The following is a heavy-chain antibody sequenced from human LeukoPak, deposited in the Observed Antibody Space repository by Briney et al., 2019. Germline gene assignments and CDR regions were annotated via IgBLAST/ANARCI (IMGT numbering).Heavy chain of an antibody. CDR1: GVGFTNAW. D-gene: IGHD3-10*01. J-gene: IGHJ4*02. CDR2: IKSKGGGETT. V-gene: IGHV3-15*01. CDR3: ATDLGLTMIRGVIVH. Sequence: GGSLRLSCAASGVGFTNAWMTWVRQAPGKGLEWVGGIKSKGGGETTDYAAPVKGRFTMSRDDSEATLYLQMNSLKAEDTAVYYCATDLGLTMIRGVIVHWGQGALVTVSS.